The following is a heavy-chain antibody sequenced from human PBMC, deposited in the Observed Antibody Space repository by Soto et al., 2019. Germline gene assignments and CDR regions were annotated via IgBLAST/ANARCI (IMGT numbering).Heavy chain of an antibody. Sequence: QPGGSLRLSCAASGFTFSSYSMNWVRQAPGKGLEWVSYISSSSSTIYYADSVKGRFTISRDNAKNSLYLQMNSLRDEDTAVYYCARDRERYWLSGWLPNFCDYWGQGTLVTVSS. V-gene: IGHV3-48*02. CDR3: ARDRERYWLSGWLPNFCDY. CDR1: GFTFSSYS. J-gene: IGHJ4*02. D-gene: IGHD5-12*01. CDR2: ISSSSSTI.